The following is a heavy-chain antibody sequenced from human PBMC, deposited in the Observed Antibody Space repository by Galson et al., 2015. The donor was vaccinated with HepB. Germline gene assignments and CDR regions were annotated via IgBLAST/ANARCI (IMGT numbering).Heavy chain of an antibody. D-gene: IGHD2-21*01. CDR2: ISGSGGST. CDR3: AKEASPTREIIPGFAH. Sequence: SLRLSCAASGFTFSSYAMSWVRQTPGKGLEWVSGISGSGGSTYYADSAKGRFTISRDNSKNTLYLQMNSLRAEDTAVYYCAKEASPTREIIPGFAHWGQGTLVTVSS. J-gene: IGHJ4*02. V-gene: IGHV3-23*01. CDR1: GFTFSSYA.